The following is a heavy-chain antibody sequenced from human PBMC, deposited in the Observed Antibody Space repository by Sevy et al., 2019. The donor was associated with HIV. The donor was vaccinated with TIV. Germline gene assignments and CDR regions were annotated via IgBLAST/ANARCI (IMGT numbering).Heavy chain of an antibody. Sequence: GGCLRLSCAASGFTFSNFAMSWLRQTPGKGLDWISAISPDSVGTYYADSVRGRFTISRDNSKNSLFLQMNNLRAEDAAVYRSATKRSGSGDFQDVFDNWGQGTLVTVSS. CDR2: ISPDSVGT. CDR3: ATKRSGSGDFQDVFDN. D-gene: IGHD3-10*01. J-gene: IGHJ4*02. V-gene: IGHV3-23*01. CDR1: GFTFSNFA.